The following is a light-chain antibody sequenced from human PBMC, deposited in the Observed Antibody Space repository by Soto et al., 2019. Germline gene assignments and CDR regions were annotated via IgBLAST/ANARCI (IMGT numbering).Light chain of an antibody. Sequence: IQMTQSPSSLSASVGDSVTITCQASQDISIYLHWYQQYPGKAPKLPIYDASNLEAGVPSRFSGSGSGTHFSLTISSLQPEDFATYFCQQYESLYSFGPGTKLEI. CDR1: QDISIY. CDR3: QQYESLYS. J-gene: IGKJ2*03. CDR2: DAS. V-gene: IGKV1-33*01.